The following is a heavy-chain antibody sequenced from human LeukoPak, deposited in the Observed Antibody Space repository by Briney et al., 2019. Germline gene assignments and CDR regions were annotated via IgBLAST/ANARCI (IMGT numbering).Heavy chain of an antibody. CDR3: ARGRHSDGWYGIDY. CDR1: GASITSYY. CDR2: ISPSGST. J-gene: IGHJ4*02. V-gene: IGHV4-4*07. D-gene: IGHD6-19*01. Sequence: SETLSLTCTVSGASITSYYWTWVRQPAGQGLEWIGRISPSGSTNCNPSLNSRVTMSVDTSKNQFSLNLNSMTAADTAVYYCARGRHSDGWYGIDYWGQGTLVTVSS.